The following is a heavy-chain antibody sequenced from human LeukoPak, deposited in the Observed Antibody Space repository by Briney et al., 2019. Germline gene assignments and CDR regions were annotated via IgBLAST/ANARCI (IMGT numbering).Heavy chain of an antibody. V-gene: IGHV1-2*02. CDR3: ARDLYSNYDRTGSWFDP. J-gene: IGHJ5*02. CDR1: GYTFTGYY. CDR2: INPNSGGT. D-gene: IGHD4-11*01. Sequence: ASVKVSCKASGYTFTGYYTHWVRQAPGQGLEWMGWINPNSGGTNYAQKFQGRVTMTRDTSISTAYMELSRLRSDDTAVYYCARDLYSNYDRTGSWFDPWGQGTLVTVSS.